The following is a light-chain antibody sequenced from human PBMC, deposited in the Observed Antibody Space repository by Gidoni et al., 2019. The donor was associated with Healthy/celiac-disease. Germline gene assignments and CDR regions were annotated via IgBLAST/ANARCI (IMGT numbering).Light chain of an antibody. CDR3: QQYGSSPGT. V-gene: IGKV3-20*01. CDR2: GAS. Sequence: VLTQSPGTLSLSPGERATLSCRASQSVSSSYLAWYQQKPGQAPRPLIYGASSRATGLPDRFSGSGSGTDFTLTISRLEPEDFAVYYCQQYGSSPGTFGQGTKVEIK. J-gene: IGKJ1*01. CDR1: QSVSSSY.